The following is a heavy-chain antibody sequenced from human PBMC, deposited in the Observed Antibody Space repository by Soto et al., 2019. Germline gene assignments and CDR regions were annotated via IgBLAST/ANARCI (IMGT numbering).Heavy chain of an antibody. Sequence: SETLSLTCAVYGGSFSGYYWSWIRQPPGKGLEWIGEINHSGSTNYNPSLKSRVTISVDTSKNQFSLKLSSATAADTAVYYCARSWYSSSFYYYYYYTDVWGKGTTVTVSS. D-gene: IGHD6-6*01. CDR3: ARSWYSSSFYYYYYYTDV. CDR2: INHSGST. J-gene: IGHJ6*03. CDR1: GGSFSGYY. V-gene: IGHV4-34*01.